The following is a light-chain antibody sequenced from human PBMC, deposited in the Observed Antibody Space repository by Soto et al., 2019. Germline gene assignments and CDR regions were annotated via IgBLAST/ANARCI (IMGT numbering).Light chain of an antibody. Sequence: EILFTQSPGTLSLSPGERATLSCRASQSVSSSYLAWYQQKPGQAPRLLIYGASSRATGIPARFSGSGSGTDFTLTISRLEPEDFAVYYCQQRSNWPTFGQGTRLEIK. J-gene: IGKJ5*01. CDR2: GAS. CDR3: QQRSNWPT. V-gene: IGKV3D-20*02. CDR1: QSVSSSY.